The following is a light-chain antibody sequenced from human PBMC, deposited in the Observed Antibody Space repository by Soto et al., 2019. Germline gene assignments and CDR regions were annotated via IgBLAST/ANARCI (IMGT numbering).Light chain of an antibody. CDR2: DVS. J-gene: IGKJ2*01. CDR1: QGMSSA. CDR3: QQFNSYLPYT. V-gene: IGKV1-13*02. Sequence: ASQLTQSPSSLSASVGDRVTITCRASQGMSSALAWYEQKPGKPPNLLIYDVSSLESGVPSRFNASGSGTDFTLTINSLQPEDFATYYCQQFNSYLPYTFGLGTKLEIK.